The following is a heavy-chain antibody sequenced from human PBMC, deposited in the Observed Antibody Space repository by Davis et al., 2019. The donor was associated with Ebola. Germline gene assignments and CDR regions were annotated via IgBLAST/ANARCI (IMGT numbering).Heavy chain of an antibody. CDR2: ISYDGSNK. J-gene: IGHJ4*02. CDR1: GFTFSSYA. V-gene: IGHV3-30-3*01. Sequence: PGGSLRLSCAASGFTFSSYAMHWVRQAPGKGLEWVAVISYDGSNKYYADSVKGRFTISRDNSKNTLYLQMNSLGAEDTAVYYCARGGIFVVVPAVDYWGQGTLVTVSS. CDR3: ARGGIFVVVPAVDY. D-gene: IGHD2-2*01.